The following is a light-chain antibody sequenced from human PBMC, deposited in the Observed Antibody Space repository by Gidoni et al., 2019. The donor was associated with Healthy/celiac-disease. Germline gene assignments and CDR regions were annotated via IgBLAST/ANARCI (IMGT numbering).Light chain of an antibody. Sequence: IVMTQSPLSLPVTPGEPASISCRSSQSLLHSNGYNYLDWYLQKPGESPQLLIYLGSNRAYGVPERFSGSGSGTDFTLKISRVEAEDVWVYYCIQALQTPFTFGPXTKVDIK. CDR3: IQALQTPFT. CDR1: QSLLHSNGYNY. J-gene: IGKJ3*01. V-gene: IGKV2-28*01. CDR2: LGS.